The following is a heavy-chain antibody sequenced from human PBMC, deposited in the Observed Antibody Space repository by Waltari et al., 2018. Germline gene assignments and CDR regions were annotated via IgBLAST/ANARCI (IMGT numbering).Heavy chain of an antibody. D-gene: IGHD2-2*01. V-gene: IGHV3-74*01. CDR1: GFSFSNHC. J-gene: IGHJ4*02. CDR2: INNDGSDT. Sequence: EVQLVESGGGLVQPGGSLPLSCAASGFSFSNHCMHWVRRVPGKGLVWVSRINNDGSDTVYADSVKGRFTISRDNAKNTLHLQMNSLRGEDTAVYYCARGPLNVIIPGAMRGGFDYWGQGNLVTVSS. CDR3: ARGPLNVIIPGAMRGGFDY.